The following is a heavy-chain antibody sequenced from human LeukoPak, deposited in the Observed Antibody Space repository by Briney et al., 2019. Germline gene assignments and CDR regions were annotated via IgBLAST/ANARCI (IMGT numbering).Heavy chain of an antibody. J-gene: IGHJ4*02. CDR1: GGSISSSSYY. Sequence: SETLSLTCTVSGGSISSSSYYWGCIRQPPGKGLEWIGSIYYSGSTYYNPSLKSRVTVSVDTSKNQFSLKLSSVTAANTAVHYCARLPAPNQLRDYYGSGSYYKSTKDYWGQGTLVTVSS. CDR2: IYYSGST. V-gene: IGHV4-39*01. D-gene: IGHD3-10*01. CDR3: ARLPAPNQLRDYYGSGSYYKSTKDY.